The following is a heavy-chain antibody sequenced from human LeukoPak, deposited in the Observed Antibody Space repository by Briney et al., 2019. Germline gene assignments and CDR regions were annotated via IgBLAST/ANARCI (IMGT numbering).Heavy chain of an antibody. CDR3: ARGLYYDSSGYYYGWFDP. V-gene: IGHV4-61*02. CDR1: GGSISSGNYY. Sequence: SETLSLTSTVSGGSISSGNYYWGWIRQPAGKGLEWIGRIYTSGSTNYNPSLKSRVTILVDTSKNQFSLKLSSVTAADTAVYYCARGLYYDSSGYYYGWFDPWGQGTLVTVSS. D-gene: IGHD3-22*01. J-gene: IGHJ5*02. CDR2: IYTSGST.